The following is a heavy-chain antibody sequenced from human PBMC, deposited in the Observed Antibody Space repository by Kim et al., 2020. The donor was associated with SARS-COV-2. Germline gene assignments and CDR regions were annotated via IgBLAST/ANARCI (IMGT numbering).Heavy chain of an antibody. D-gene: IGHD3-16*01. J-gene: IGHJ5*02. Sequence: GGSLRLSCAASGFTFGTYSMNWVRQSPGKGLEWVSYISSSSSSIYYADSVKGRFTISRDNAKNSLYLQMNSLRAEDTAVYYCARVSLGNWFDPWGQGTLVTVSS. CDR1: GFTFGTYS. CDR3: ARVSLGNWFDP. V-gene: IGHV3-48*04. CDR2: ISSSSSSI.